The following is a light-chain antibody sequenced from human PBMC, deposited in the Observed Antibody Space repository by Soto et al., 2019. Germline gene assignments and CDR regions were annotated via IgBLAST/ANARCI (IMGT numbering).Light chain of an antibody. J-gene: IGLJ2*01. CDR3: SAYTRNDVV. CDR2: DAA. CDR1: SSDVGGYKY. V-gene: IGLV2-14*03. Sequence: QSALTQPASVSGSPGQSVTISCTGTSSDVGGYKYVYWYQQQPNTAPKLIIYDAANRPSGVSNRFSGSKSGDTASLTISGLEDDDEYNYYCSAYTRNDVVFGGGTKLTVL.